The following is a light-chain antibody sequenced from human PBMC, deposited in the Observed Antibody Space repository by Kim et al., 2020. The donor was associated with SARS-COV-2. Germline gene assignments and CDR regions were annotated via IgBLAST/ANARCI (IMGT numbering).Light chain of an antibody. Sequence: GQSITISCTGTSSDVGAYNSVSWYQQHPGKVPKLILYDVAQRPSGVSNRFSGSKSGNTASLTISGLQAEDEADYYCISYTSSDTYVFGTGAMVTVL. V-gene: IGLV2-14*03. CDR1: SSDVGAYNS. CDR3: ISYTSSDTYV. CDR2: DVA. J-gene: IGLJ1*01.